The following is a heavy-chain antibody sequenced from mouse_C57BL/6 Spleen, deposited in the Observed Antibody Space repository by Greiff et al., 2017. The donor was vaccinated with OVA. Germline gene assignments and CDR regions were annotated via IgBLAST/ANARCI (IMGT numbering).Heavy chain of an antibody. CDR1: GFSLSTFGMG. J-gene: IGHJ2*01. CDR3: ARPFITAARGGYLDY. D-gene: IGHD1-1*01. CDR2: IWWDDDK. Sequence: QVQLKQSGPGILQPSQTLSLTCSFSGFSLSTFGMGVGWIRQPSGKGLEWLAHIWWDDDKYYNPALKSRLTISKDTSKNQVFHKIANVDTADTATYYCARPFITAARGGYLDYGGKGTTLTVFS. V-gene: IGHV8-8*01.